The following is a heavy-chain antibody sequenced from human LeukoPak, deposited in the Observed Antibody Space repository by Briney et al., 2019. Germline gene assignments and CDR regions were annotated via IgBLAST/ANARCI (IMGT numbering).Heavy chain of an antibody. CDR1: GGSISSYY. J-gene: IGHJ5*02. D-gene: IGHD4-17*01. CDR3: ARGGMTTVTTMYNWFDP. V-gene: IGHV4-34*01. CDR2: INHSGST. Sequence: SETLSLTCTVSGGSISSYYWSWIRQPPGKGLEWIGEINHSGSTNYNPSLKSRVTISVDTSKNQFSLKLSSVTAADTAVYYCARGGMTTVTTMYNWFDPWGQGTLVTVSS.